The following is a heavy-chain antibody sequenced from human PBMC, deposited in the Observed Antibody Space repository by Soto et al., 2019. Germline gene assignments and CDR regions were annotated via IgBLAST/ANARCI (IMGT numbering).Heavy chain of an antibody. CDR3: AKVPQWVLRYHDWFFDY. D-gene: IGHD3-9*01. CDR2: ISGSGDIT. CDR1: GFSFSNSA. Sequence: EVHLLESGGGLVQPGGSLRLSCAVSGFSFSNSAMTWVRQAPGKGLEWVSGISGSGDITYNTDSVKGRFAISRDTSKNMVYLQMRSLRAEDTAVYYCAKVPQWVLRYHDWFFDYWGQGTLVTVSS. V-gene: IGHV3-23*01. J-gene: IGHJ4*02.